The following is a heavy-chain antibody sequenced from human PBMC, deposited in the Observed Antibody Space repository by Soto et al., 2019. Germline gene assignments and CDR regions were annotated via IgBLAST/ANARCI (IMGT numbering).Heavy chain of an antibody. V-gene: IGHV3-49*04. CDR2: IRNTPYGGTT. D-gene: IGHD3-3*01. CDR3: SRGCFRYYGP. CDR1: GFRFSEHA. J-gene: IGHJ5*02. Sequence: GESLKISCNCSGFRFSEHAMTWVRQAPGKGLEWVGSIRNTPYGGTTDYAASARGRFTISRDDSASIAYLQMNSLKTEDSGLYYCSRGCFRYYGPLGPGTLGAVSS.